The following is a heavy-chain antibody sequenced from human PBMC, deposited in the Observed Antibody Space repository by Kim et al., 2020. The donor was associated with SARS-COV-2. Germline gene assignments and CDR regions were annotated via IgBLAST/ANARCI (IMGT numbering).Heavy chain of an antibody. CDR3: ARGKARQLWLTRLNWFDP. D-gene: IGHD5-18*01. CDR2: INHSGST. V-gene: IGHV4-34*01. Sequence: SETLSLTCAVYGGSFSGYYWSWIRQPPGKGLEWIGEINHSGSTNYNPSLKSRVTRSVDTSKNQFSLKLSSVTAADTAVYYCARGKARQLWLTRLNWFDPWGQGTLVTVSS. CDR1: GGSFSGYY. J-gene: IGHJ5*02.